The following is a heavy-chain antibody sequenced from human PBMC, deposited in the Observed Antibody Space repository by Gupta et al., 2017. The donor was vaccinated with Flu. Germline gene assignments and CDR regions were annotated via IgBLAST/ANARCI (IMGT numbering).Heavy chain of an antibody. Sequence: QLQLQESGPGLVKPSETLSLTCTVSGGSISSSSYYWGWIRQPPGKGLEWIGSIYYSGSTDDNPPLKSRVTIAVDTAKNQFSMEMSSVTAADTSVYYVARPDRAYGMDVGGQVTTVTVSS. D-gene: IGHD3-10*01. CDR1: GGSISSSSYY. CDR2: IYYSGST. V-gene: IGHV4-39*01. CDR3: ARPDRAYGMDV. J-gene: IGHJ6*02.